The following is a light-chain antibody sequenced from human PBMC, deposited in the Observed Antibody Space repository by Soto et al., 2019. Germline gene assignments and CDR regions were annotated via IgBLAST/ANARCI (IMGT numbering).Light chain of an antibody. Sequence: EIVLTQSPGTLSLSPGEGATLSCRASRSVSSRYLAWYQQKPGQAPRLLIYGASSRATGIPDRFSGSGSGTDFTLTISRLEPEDFAVYHCHQYGYSPNTFGQGTKLRSN. CDR3: HQYGYSPNT. CDR1: RSVSSRY. V-gene: IGKV3-20*01. J-gene: IGKJ2*01. CDR2: GAS.